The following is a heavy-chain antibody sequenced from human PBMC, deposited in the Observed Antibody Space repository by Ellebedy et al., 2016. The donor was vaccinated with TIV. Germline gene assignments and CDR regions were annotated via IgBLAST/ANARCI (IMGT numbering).Heavy chain of an antibody. CDR2: INRDGSRA. V-gene: IGHV3-74*01. D-gene: IGHD1-26*01. CDR1: GFAFSNYN. CDR3: LRDVGYDGHDWYFES. J-gene: IGHJ2*01. Sequence: GGSLRLSCVASGFAFSNYNMNWVRQAPGKGLVWVSRINRDGSRATYADAVKGRFTFSRDDARKTLYLQMNNLRVEDTAIYYCLRDVGYDGHDWYFESWGRGTLVTVTS.